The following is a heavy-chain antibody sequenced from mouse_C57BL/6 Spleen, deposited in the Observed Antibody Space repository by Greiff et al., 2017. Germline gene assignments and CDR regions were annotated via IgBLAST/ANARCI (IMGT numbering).Heavy chain of an antibody. CDR2: IDPETGGT. Sequence: VQLQQSGAELVRPGASVTLSCKASGYTFTDYEMHWVKQTPVHGLEWIGAIDPETGGTAYNQKFKGKAILTADKSSSTAYMELRSLTSEDSAVYYCTRWRLRRVYFDYWGQGTTLTVSS. CDR3: TRWRLRRVYFDY. V-gene: IGHV1-15*01. D-gene: IGHD2-4*01. J-gene: IGHJ2*01. CDR1: GYTFTDYE.